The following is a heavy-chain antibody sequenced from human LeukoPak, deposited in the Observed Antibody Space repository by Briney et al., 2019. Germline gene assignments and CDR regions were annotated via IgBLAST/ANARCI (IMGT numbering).Heavy chain of an antibody. D-gene: IGHD7-27*01. CDR2: TSAAGDVT. CDR3: AKKRGETGDYFDY. CDR1: GFIFSNYA. Sequence: PGGSLRLSCVGSGFIFSNYAMNWVRQAPGKGLEWVSTTSAAGDVTYHADSVKGRFTISRDNSKNKLFMQMNSLRAEDTAVYYCAKKRGETGDYFDYWGQGTLVTVSS. J-gene: IGHJ4*02. V-gene: IGHV3-23*01.